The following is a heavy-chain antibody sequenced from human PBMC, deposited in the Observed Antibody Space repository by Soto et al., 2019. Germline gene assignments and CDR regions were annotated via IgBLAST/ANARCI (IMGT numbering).Heavy chain of an antibody. CDR3: AKDGINWGFDY. Sequence: QVQLVESGGGVVQPGTSLRLSCAVSGLTFRKSGMHWVRQAPGKGLEWVALILNDGINKYYADSVKGRFIISRDNSKKTLSLQMNNLRVEDTAVYYCAKDGINWGFDYWGQGTLVTVSS. CDR2: ILNDGINK. J-gene: IGHJ4*02. D-gene: IGHD7-27*01. CDR1: GLTFRKSG. V-gene: IGHV3-33*06.